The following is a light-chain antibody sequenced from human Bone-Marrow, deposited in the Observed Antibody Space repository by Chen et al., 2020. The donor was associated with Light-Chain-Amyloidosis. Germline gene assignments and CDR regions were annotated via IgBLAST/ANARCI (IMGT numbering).Light chain of an antibody. J-gene: IGLJ3*02. Sequence: SYVLTQPSSVSVAPGQTATIACGGNNIGSTSVHWYQQTPGQAPLLVVYDDRDRPSGIPERLAGSDDGNTATLTIGRVEAGDEADYCCQVWGRGSDRPVFGGGTKLTVL. CDR1: NIGSTS. CDR2: DDR. CDR3: QVWGRGSDRPV. V-gene: IGLV3-21*02.